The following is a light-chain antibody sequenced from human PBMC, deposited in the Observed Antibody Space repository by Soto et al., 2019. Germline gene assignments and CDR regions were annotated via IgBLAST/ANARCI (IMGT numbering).Light chain of an antibody. CDR2: AAS. CDR1: QSISSY. J-gene: IGKJ1*01. Sequence: IQMTQSPSSLSASVGDRVTITCRASQSISSYLNWYQQKPGKAPKLLIYAASSLQSGVPSRFSGSGSGTDFTLTISSLQPEDFATYYCRQSYSSPPTFGQGTKVDI. CDR3: RQSYSSPPT. V-gene: IGKV1-39*01.